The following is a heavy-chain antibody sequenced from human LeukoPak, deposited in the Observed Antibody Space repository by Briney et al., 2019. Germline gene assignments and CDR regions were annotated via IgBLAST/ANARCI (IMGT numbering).Heavy chain of an antibody. CDR1: GGSISDFN. V-gene: IGHV4-4*07. D-gene: IGHD1-14*01. CDR2: IYTNGNT. CDR3: ARACAYRLLNDAFDI. Sequence: PSETLSLTCSVSGGSISDFNRSWIRQPAGKGLEWIGRIYTNGNTNYNPSLQSRVTMSLDTSKNQFSLKVNSVTAADTAVYYCARACAYRLLNDAFDIWGPGATVTVSS. J-gene: IGHJ3*02.